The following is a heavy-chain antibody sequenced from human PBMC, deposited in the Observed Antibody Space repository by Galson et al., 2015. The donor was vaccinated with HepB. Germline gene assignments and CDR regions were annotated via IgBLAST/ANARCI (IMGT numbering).Heavy chain of an antibody. V-gene: IGHV3-30*18. Sequence: SLRLSCAASGFTFSSYGMHWVRQAPGKGLEWVAVISYDGSNKYYADSVKGRFTISRDNSKNTLYLQMNSLRAEDTAVYYCAKSPYPNGSHYYMDVWGKGTTVTVSS. CDR2: ISYDGSNK. CDR1: GFTFSSYG. CDR3: AKSPYPNGSHYYMDV. D-gene: IGHD6-25*01. J-gene: IGHJ6*03.